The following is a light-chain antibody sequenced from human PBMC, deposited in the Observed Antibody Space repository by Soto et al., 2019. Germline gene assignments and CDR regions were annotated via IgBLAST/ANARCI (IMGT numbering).Light chain of an antibody. CDR3: QQSHSSEYS. J-gene: IGKJ2*01. Sequence: IQLTQSPSSLSASVGDRVTITCRTSQSISAYLNWYRQKPGQAPELLIYATSNLHSGVPSRFSGSGSVTESTLTINSLQPEDLATYYCQQSHSSEYSFGQGTRLEIK. CDR1: QSISAY. V-gene: IGKV1-39*01. CDR2: ATS.